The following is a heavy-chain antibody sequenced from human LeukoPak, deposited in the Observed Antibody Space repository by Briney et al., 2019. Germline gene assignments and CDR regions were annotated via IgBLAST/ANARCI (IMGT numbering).Heavy chain of an antibody. CDR3: ARGDGATPPDAFDI. Sequence: PGGSLRLPCAASGFTFSSYSMNWVRQAPGKGLQWVSSISSSRSYIYYSDSVKGRFTISRDNAKNSLYLQMNSLRGEDTAVYYCARGDGATPPDAFDIWGQGTMVTVSS. D-gene: IGHD3-10*01. J-gene: IGHJ3*02. CDR1: GFTFSSYS. CDR2: ISSSRSYI. V-gene: IGHV3-21*01.